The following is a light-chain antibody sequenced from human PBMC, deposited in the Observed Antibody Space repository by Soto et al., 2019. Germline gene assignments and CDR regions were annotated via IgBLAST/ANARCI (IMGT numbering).Light chain of an antibody. J-gene: IGKJ1*01. CDR2: GAS. V-gene: IGKV3-15*01. CDR3: QQYKNWPWT. CDR1: QSVTSN. Sequence: EIVMTQSPATLSVSPGERATLSCRASQSVTSNLAWYQQKPGQAPRLLMYGASTRATDIPARFSGSGSGTEFTLTISSLQSEDFAVYYCQQYKNWPWTFGQGTKVEIK.